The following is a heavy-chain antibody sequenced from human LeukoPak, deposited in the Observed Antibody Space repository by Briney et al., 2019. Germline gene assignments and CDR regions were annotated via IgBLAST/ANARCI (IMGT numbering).Heavy chain of an antibody. CDR1: GFTFDSYA. CDR3: ARDPPFSSGWSQNHFDH. D-gene: IGHD6-19*01. V-gene: IGHV3-30*04. J-gene: IGHJ4*02. Sequence: PGGSLRLSCAPSGFTFDSYAVHWVRQAPGKGLEWVALISYDGGNQNYADSVKGRFTISRDNAKNMLYLQMNSLRPEDTAVYYCARDPPFSSGWSQNHFDHWGQGTLVTVSS. CDR2: ISYDGGNQ.